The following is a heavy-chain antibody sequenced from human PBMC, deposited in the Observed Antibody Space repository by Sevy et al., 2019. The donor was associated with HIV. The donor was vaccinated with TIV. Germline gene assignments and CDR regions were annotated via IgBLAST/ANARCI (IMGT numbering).Heavy chain of an antibody. CDR1: GGSISSGGYY. D-gene: IGHD5-18*01. Sequence: SETLSLTCTVSGGSISSGGYYWSWIRQHPGKGLEWIGYIYYSGSTYYNPSLKSRVTISVDTSKNQFSLKLSSVTAAETAVYYCASRGYSYDKEAAFDYWGQGTLVTVSS. J-gene: IGHJ4*02. V-gene: IGHV4-31*03. CDR2: IYYSGST. CDR3: ASRGYSYDKEAAFDY.